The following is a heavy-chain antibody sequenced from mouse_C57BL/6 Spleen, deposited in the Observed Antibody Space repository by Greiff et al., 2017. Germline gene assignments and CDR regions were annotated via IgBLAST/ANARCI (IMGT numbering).Heavy chain of an antibody. Sequence: QVQLKESGPGLVQPSQSLSITCTVSGFSLTSYGVHWVRQSPGKGLEWLAVIWSGGSTDYNAAFISRLSISKDNSKSQVFFKMNSLQADDTAIYYCARNPLTTDYAMDYWGQGTSVTVSS. V-gene: IGHV2-2*01. CDR3: ARNPLTTDYAMDY. D-gene: IGHD1-1*01. J-gene: IGHJ4*01. CDR2: IWSGGST. CDR1: GFSLTSYG.